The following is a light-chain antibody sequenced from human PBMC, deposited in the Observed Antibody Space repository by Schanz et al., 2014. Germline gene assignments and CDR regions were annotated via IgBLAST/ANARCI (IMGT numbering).Light chain of an antibody. Sequence: EVLMTQSPATLSVSPGERATLSCRASQSVSSTSLAWYQLKPGQAPRLLIYGASSRATGIPDRFSVSGSGTDFTLTISSLEPEDFAVYYCQQYGSSPRTFGQGTKVEIK. CDR2: GAS. CDR3: QQYGSSPRT. CDR1: QSVSSTS. J-gene: IGKJ1*01. V-gene: IGKV3-20*01.